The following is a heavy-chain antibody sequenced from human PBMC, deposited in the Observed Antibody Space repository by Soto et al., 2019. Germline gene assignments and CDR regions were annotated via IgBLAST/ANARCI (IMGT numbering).Heavy chain of an antibody. J-gene: IGHJ5*01. CDR1: GDSISNLDYF. Sequence: TLSLTCSVSGDSISNLDYFWAWIRQPPGQALEYIGYIYKSATTYYNPSFESRVAISVDTSKSQFPLNVTSVTAADTAVYFCARGRYCLTGRCFPNWFDSWGQGALVTVSS. CDR2: IYKSATT. D-gene: IGHD7-27*01. V-gene: IGHV4-30-4*01. CDR3: ARGRYCLTGRCFPNWFDS.